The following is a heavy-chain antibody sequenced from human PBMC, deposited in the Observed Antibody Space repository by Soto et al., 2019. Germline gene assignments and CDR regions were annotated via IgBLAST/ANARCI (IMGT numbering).Heavy chain of an antibody. J-gene: IGHJ6*02. CDR2: IYNDDSGANT. CDR1: GFTVTKNY. V-gene: IGHV3-66*01. D-gene: IGHD2-2*01. CDR3: ARGHGFCISTSCSEDYFYGMDV. Sequence: PGGSLRLSCGASGFTVTKNYMSWVRQAPGKGLEWVSVIYNDDSGANTYYADSVKGRFTISRDNSKNTLYLQMNSLRVEDTGVYYCARGHGFCISTSCSEDYFYGMDVWGQGTTVTVSS.